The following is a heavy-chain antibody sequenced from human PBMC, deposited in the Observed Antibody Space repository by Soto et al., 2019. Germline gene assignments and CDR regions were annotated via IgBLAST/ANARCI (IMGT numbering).Heavy chain of an antibody. J-gene: IGHJ3*02. CDR2: IYHSGST. V-gene: IGHV4-4*02. Sequence: SETLSLTCAVSGGSISSSNWWSWVRQPPGKGLEWIGEIYHSGSTNYNPSLKSRVTISVDRSKNQFSLKLSSVTAADTAVYYCASPNCSSTSCYLDAFDIWGQGTMVTVSS. D-gene: IGHD2-2*01. CDR3: ASPNCSSTSCYLDAFDI. CDR1: GGSISSSNW.